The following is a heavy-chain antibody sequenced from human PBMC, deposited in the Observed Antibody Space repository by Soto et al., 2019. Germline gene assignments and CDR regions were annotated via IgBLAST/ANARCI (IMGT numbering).Heavy chain of an antibody. CDR3: ATSYDSGSYGYFDP. J-gene: IGHJ5*02. CDR1: GGTFSSYA. D-gene: IGHD3-10*01. CDR2: IIPIFGTR. Sequence: QIHLVQSGAEVKKPGSSVKVSCKASGGTFSSYAVNWVRQAPEQGLEWMGGIIPIFGTRTYALKFQGRLTITADESTATAYMEPNSLRSEDTAIYYCATSYDSGSYGYFDPWGQGTLVTVSS. V-gene: IGHV1-69*01.